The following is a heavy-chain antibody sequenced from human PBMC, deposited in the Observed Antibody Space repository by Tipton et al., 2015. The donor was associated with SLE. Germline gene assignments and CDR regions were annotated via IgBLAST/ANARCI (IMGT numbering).Heavy chain of an antibody. CDR1: GLTFSTYT. CDR2: ISDSGRTM. J-gene: IGHJ2*01. Sequence: SLRLSCAASGLTFSTYTMNWVRQAPGKGLEWVSSISDSGRTMYYTDSVKGRFTISRDNAKNSLNLQMNGLRAEDTAVYYCARGLGKWYFDRWGRGTLVTVSS. D-gene: IGHD3-16*01. V-gene: IGHV3-21*01. CDR3: ARGLGKWYFDR.